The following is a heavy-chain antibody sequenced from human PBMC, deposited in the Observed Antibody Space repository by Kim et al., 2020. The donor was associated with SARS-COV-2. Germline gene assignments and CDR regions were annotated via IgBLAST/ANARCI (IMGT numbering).Heavy chain of an antibody. J-gene: IGHJ1*01. CDR3: ASEYSPEYFQH. V-gene: IGHV4-31*02. CDR2: T. Sequence: TYYNPSLKRRVTISVDTSKNQFSRKLSSVTAADTAVYYCASEYSPEYFQHWGQGTLVTVSS. D-gene: IGHD6-13*01.